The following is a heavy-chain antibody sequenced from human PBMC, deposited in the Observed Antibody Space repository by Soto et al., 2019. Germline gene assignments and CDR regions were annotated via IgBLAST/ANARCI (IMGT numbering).Heavy chain of an antibody. CDR1: GFTFSSNA. CDR2: IIGRGGST. V-gene: IGHV3-23*01. D-gene: IGHD2-15*01. J-gene: IGHJ3*02. CDR3: AKGSSPFDI. Sequence: EVQLLESGGGLVQLGGSLRLSCAASGFTFSSNAMSWVRHAPGKGLEWVSAIIGRGGSTYYADSVKGRFTISRDNSKNTLYLQRNSMRAEDTAVYYYAKGSSPFDIWGQGTMVTVSS.